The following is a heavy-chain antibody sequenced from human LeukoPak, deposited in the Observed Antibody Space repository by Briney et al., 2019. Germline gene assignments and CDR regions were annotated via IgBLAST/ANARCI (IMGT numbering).Heavy chain of an antibody. V-gene: IGHV4-30-4*01. J-gene: IGHJ6*03. CDR1: GGSISSGDYY. CDR2: ISYSGST. Sequence: QTLSLTCTVSGGSISSGDYYWSWIRQPPGKGLEWIGYISYSGSTYYNPSLKSRVTMSVDTSKNQFSLKLSSVTAADTAVYYCARASVTYYYYYYMDVWGKGTTVTVSS. CDR3: ARASVTYYYYYYMDV. D-gene: IGHD4-11*01.